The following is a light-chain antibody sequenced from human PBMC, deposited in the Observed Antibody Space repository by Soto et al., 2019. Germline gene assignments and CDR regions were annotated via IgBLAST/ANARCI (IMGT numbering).Light chain of an antibody. CDR2: GTS. Sequence: QSVLTQPPSVSGAPGQRVTISCTGSSSNIGAGYDVHWYQQLPGTAPKLLIFGTSNRPSGVPDRISGSKSGTSASLAITGLQTEDEADYYCCSYAGSSTWVFGGGTKLTVL. CDR1: SSNIGAGYD. CDR3: CSYAGSSTWV. J-gene: IGLJ3*02. V-gene: IGLV1-40*01.